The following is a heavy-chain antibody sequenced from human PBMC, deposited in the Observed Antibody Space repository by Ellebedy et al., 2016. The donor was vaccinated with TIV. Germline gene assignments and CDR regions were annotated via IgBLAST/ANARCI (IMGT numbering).Heavy chain of an antibody. V-gene: IGHV1-46*01. J-gene: IGHJ6*02. CDR2: INPSGGST. Sequence: ASVKVSCKASGYTFISYYMHWVRQAPGQGLEWMGIINPSGGSTSYAQKFQGRVTMTRDTSASTAYMELRSLRSDDTAVYYCARQTYYDILTGYYAHYGMDVWGQGTTVTVSS. CDR3: ARQTYYDILTGYYAHYGMDV. D-gene: IGHD3-9*01. CDR1: GYTFISYY.